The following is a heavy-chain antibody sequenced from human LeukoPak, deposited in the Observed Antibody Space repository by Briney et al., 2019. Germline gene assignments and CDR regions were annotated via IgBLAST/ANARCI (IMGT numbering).Heavy chain of an antibody. Sequence: SETLSLTCTVSGGSISSSSYYWGWIRQPPGKGLEWIGSIYYSGSTYYNPSLKSRVTISVDTSKNQFSLKLSSVTAADTAVYYCARDAAEQWSNWFDPWGQGTLVTVSS. CDR3: ARDAAEQWSNWFDP. D-gene: IGHD6-19*01. CDR1: GGSISSSSYY. J-gene: IGHJ5*02. V-gene: IGHV4-39*07. CDR2: IYYSGST.